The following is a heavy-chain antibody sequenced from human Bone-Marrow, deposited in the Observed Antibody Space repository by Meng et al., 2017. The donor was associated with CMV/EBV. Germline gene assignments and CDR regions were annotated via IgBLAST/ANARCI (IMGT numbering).Heavy chain of an antibody. CDR1: GFTFDDYA. V-gene: IGHV3-9*01. Sequence: SLKISCAASGFTFDDYAMHWVRQAPGKGLEWVSGISWNSGSIGYADSVKGRFTISRDNAKNSLYLQMNSLRAEDTALYYCAKDIYRIAVAVDYWGQGTLVTVSS. J-gene: IGHJ4*02. D-gene: IGHD6-19*01. CDR3: AKDIYRIAVAVDY. CDR2: ISWNSGSI.